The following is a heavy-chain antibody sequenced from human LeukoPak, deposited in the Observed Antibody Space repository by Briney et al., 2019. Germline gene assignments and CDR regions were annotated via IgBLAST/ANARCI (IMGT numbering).Heavy chain of an antibody. D-gene: IGHD6-19*01. V-gene: IGHV3-53*01. J-gene: IGHJ3*02. CDR2: IYSGGST. CDR1: GFTVSSNY. Sequence: GGSLRLSCAASGFTVSSNYMSWVRQAPGKGLEWVSVIYSGGSTYYADSVKGRFTISRDNSKNTLYLQMNSLRAEDTAVYYCAAAASVAGSDAFDIWGQGTMVTVSS. CDR3: AAAASVAGSDAFDI.